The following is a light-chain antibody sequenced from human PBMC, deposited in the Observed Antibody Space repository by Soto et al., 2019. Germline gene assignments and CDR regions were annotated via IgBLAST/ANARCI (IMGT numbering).Light chain of an antibody. CDR3: CSYAGSSTVV. CDR2: EGS. J-gene: IGLJ2*01. CDR1: SSDVGSYNL. Sequence: QSVLTQPASVSGSSGRSITISCTGASSDVGSYNLVSWYQQHPGKAPKLMIYEGSKLPSGVSNRFSGSKSGNTASLTISGLQAEDEPDYYCCSYAGSSTVVFGGGTKLTVL. V-gene: IGLV2-23*01.